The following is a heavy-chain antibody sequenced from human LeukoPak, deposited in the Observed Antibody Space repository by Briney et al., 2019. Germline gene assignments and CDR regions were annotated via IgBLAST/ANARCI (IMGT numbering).Heavy chain of an antibody. CDR2: INPNSGGT. D-gene: IGHD6-6*01. J-gene: IGHJ6*02. CDR1: GYTFTGYY. CDR3: AAEQSIAARPYYYYYGMDV. Sequence: ASVKVSCKASGYTFTGYYIHWVRQAPGQGLEWMGWINPNSGGTNYAQKFQGRVTMTRDTSISTAYMELSRLRSDDTAVYYCAAEQSIAARPYYYYYGMDVWGQGTTVTVSS. V-gene: IGHV1-2*02.